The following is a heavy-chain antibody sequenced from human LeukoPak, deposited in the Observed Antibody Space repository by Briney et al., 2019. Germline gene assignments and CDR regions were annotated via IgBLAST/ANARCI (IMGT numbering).Heavy chain of an antibody. J-gene: IGHJ4*02. V-gene: IGHV3-30-3*01. CDR2: ISYDGSNK. CDR3: ARGGYYDSSAYSLDY. Sequence: GGSLRLSCAASGFTSSSYAMHWVRQAPGKGLEWVALISYDGSNKYYADSVKGRFTISRDNSKNTLYLQMNTLRAEDTAMYYCARGGYYDSSAYSLDYWGQGTLVTVSS. CDR1: GFTSSSYA. D-gene: IGHD3-22*01.